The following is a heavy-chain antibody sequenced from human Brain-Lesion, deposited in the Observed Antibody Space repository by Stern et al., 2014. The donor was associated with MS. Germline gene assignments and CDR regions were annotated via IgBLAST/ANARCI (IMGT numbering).Heavy chain of an antibody. CDR1: GGSISSSTYY. D-gene: IGHD1-26*01. J-gene: IGHJ4*02. CDR3: ARHDSVPRPSQLYSARDRGPGYFDY. V-gene: IGHV4-39*01. CDR2: IYYSGFT. Sequence: QLQLQESGPGLVKPSETLSLTCTVSGGSISSSTYYWAWIRQPPGKGLEWIGNIYYSGFTYYNPSLKSRVTISVDMSKKQFSLTLSSVTAADTAIYYCARHDSVPRPSQLYSARDRGPGYFDYWGQGTLVTVSS.